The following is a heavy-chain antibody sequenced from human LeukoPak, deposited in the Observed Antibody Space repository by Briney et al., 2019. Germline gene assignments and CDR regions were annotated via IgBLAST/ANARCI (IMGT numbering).Heavy chain of an antibody. CDR3: SRDCSSDGRLQYFEH. Sequence: PGGSLRLSCSGSGFTFGDHAVSWVRQAPGKGLEWIGIIRGKDYGGTTEYAASVKGRFTISRENSKSIAYLEMSSLKTEDTAMYYCSRDCSSDGRLQYFEHWGQGTLVAVSS. CDR2: IRGKDYGGTT. V-gene: IGHV3-49*04. D-gene: IGHD2-2*01. CDR1: GFTFGDHA. J-gene: IGHJ1*01.